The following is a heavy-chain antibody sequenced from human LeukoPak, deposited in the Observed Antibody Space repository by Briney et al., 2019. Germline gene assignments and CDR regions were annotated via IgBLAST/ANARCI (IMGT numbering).Heavy chain of an antibody. Sequence: ASVKVSCKASGYSFTSHYMHWVRQAPGQGLEWLGLINPSGSSTLYAQKFQGRVTITRDTSASTAYMELSSLRSEDMAVYYCARVPTDSSSWYPVDYWGQGTLVTVSS. V-gene: IGHV1-46*01. D-gene: IGHD6-13*01. J-gene: IGHJ4*02. CDR3: ARVPTDSSSWYPVDY. CDR2: INPSGSST. CDR1: GYSFTSHY.